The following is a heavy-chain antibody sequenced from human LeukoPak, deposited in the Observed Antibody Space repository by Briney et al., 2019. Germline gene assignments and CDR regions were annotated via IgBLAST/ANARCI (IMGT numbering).Heavy chain of an antibody. CDR3: VRETQSPITGFDS. D-gene: IGHD1-14*01. Sequence: GGSLRLSCAVSGFTFSRHWMSWVRQAPGKGLEWVGNIKDDGSEKYYGDSVKGRFTISRDNAKNSLHLQMNSLRAEDTAVYYCVRETQSPITGFDSWGQGTLVTVSS. CDR2: IKDDGSEK. V-gene: IGHV3-7*01. J-gene: IGHJ4*02. CDR1: GFTFSRHW.